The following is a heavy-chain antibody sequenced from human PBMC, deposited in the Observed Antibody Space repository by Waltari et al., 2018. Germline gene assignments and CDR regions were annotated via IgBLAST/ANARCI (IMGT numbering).Heavy chain of an antibody. CDR1: GGSISSGGYY. CDR3: ASMNVDTAMVTFDY. D-gene: IGHD5-18*01. Sequence: QVQLQESGPGLVKPSQTLSLTCTVSGGSISSGGYYWSWIRQHPGKGLEWIGYIYHSGSTYYNPSLKRRVTISVDRSKNQFSLKLSSVTAADTAVYYCASMNVDTAMVTFDYWGQGTLVTVSS. CDR2: IYHSGST. V-gene: IGHV4-31*03. J-gene: IGHJ4*02.